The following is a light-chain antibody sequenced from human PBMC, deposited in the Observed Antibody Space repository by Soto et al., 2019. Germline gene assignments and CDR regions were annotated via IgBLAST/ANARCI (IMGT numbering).Light chain of an antibody. CDR1: QTISNY. V-gene: IGKV1-39*01. CDR3: QQGSSTPVT. Sequence: DIQMTQSPSSLSASVGDRVTITCRASQTISNYLNWYQQKPGKAPKLLIYAASSLQSGVPSRFSGSGSGTDFTLTISGLQREDFATYFCQQGSSTPVTFGPGTKVDFK. CDR2: AAS. J-gene: IGKJ3*01.